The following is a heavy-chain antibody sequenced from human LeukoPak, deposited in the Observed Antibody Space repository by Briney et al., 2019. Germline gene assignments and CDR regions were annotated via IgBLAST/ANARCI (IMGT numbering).Heavy chain of an antibody. CDR2: IIPILGIA. CDR1: GGTFSSYT. Sequence: SVKVSCKASGGTFSSYTISWVRQAPGQGPEWMGRIIPILGIANYAQKFQGRVTITADKSTSTAYMELSSLRSEDTAVYYCATASFSITMVRGVSHYWGQGTLVTVSS. V-gene: IGHV1-69*02. J-gene: IGHJ4*02. CDR3: ATASFSITMVRGVSHY. D-gene: IGHD3-10*01.